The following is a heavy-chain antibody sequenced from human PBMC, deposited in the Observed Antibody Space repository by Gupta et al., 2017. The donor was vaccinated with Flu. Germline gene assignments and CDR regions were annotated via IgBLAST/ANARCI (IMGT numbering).Heavy chain of an antibody. Sequence: QVQLQQWGAALLKPSETLSLTCAVYGGPFIGYYWSWIRQPPGKGLEWIGEINHSGSTSYNPSLKSRVTISVDTSKNQFSLKLSSGTAADTAVYYCARKVGVRTTLDYWGQGTLVTVSS. V-gene: IGHV4-34*01. J-gene: IGHJ4*02. CDR2: INHSGST. D-gene: IGHD1-1*01. CDR3: ARKVGVRTTLDY. CDR1: GGPFIGYY.